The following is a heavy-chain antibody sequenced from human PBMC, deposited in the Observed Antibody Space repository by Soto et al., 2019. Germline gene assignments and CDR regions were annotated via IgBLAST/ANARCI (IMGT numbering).Heavy chain of an antibody. Sequence: QLQLQESGPGLVKPSETLSLTCTVSGGSISSSSYYWGWIRQPPGKGLEWIGSIYYSGSTYYNPSLKSRVTISVDTPKNQYSLKLSSVTAADTAVYYCARLVWFGDLHAAFDIWGQGTMVTVSS. V-gene: IGHV4-39*01. D-gene: IGHD3-10*01. CDR1: GGSISSSSYY. CDR2: IYYSGST. CDR3: ARLVWFGDLHAAFDI. J-gene: IGHJ3*02.